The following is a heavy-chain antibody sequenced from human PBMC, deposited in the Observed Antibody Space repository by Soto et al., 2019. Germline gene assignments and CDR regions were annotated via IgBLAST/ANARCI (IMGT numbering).Heavy chain of an antibody. D-gene: IGHD3-3*01. Sequence: GGSLRLSCAASGFTFSSYGMHWVRQAPGKGLEWVAVIWYDGSNKYYADSVKGRFTISRDNSKNTLYLQMNSLKAEDTAVYYCARIRAPRDYYGMDVWGQGTTVTVSS. CDR3: ARIRAPRDYYGMDV. CDR1: GFTFSSYG. CDR2: IWYDGSNK. J-gene: IGHJ6*02. V-gene: IGHV3-33*01.